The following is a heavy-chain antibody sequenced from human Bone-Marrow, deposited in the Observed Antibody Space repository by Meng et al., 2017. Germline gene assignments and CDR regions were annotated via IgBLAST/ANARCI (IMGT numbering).Heavy chain of an antibody. CDR2: IWYDGSSK. V-gene: IGHV3-33*01. Sequence: GESLKISCAASGFNFNGYGMDWVRQAPGKGLEWVAVIWYDGSSKYYADSVKGRFTISRDKSKNTLYLQMNSLRAEDTAVYDCARDLMEQQLVFDYWGQGTLVTVSS. J-gene: IGHJ4*02. CDR3: ARDLMEQQLVFDY. CDR1: GFNFNGYG. D-gene: IGHD6-13*01.